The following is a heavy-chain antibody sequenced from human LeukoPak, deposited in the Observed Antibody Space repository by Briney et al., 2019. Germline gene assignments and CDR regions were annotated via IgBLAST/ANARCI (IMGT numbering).Heavy chain of an antibody. V-gene: IGHV4-59*11. CDR2: IHSSGST. CDR3: ARGLRYFDWFHDY. D-gene: IGHD3-9*01. J-gene: IGHJ4*02. CDR1: DGSLSGHF. Sequence: PSETLSLTCTVSDGSLSGHFWSWFRRPPGKGLENIGYIHSSGSTNYNPSYKSRVTVSLEMSKNQFSLSLSSVTAADTAVYYCARGLRYFDWFHDYWGQGTLVTVSS.